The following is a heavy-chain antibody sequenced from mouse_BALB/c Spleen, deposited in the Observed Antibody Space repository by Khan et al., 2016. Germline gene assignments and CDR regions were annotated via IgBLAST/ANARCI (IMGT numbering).Heavy chain of an antibody. CDR2: IDPANGNF. V-gene: IGHV14-3*02. CDR1: GFNIKDTY. J-gene: IGHJ2*01. CDR3: AGGNSPFDY. D-gene: IGHD2-1*01. Sequence: VQLQQPGAELVKPGASVTLSCTASGFNIKDTYLHWVKQRPEQGPEWIGRIDPANGNFKFDPKFQGKATITADTYSNTTYLQLSGLTSEDTAVYYCAGGNSPFDYWGQGTTLTVSS.